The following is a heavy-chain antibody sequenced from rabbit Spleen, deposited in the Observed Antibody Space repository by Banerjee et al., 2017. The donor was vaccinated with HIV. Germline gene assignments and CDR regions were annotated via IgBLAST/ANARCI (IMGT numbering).Heavy chain of an antibody. J-gene: IGHJ6*01. V-gene: IGHV1S47*01. D-gene: IGHD8-1*01. CDR1: GFDFSTYS. CDR2: IVPIFGVT. CDR3: ARDTASSFSSYGMDL. Sequence: QQQLEESGGGLVQPEGSLTLTCKASGFDFSTYSMSWVRQAPGKGLEWIGYIVPIFGVTYYANWVNGRFTISSHNAQNTLYLHLNSLTAADTATYFCARDTASSFSSYGMDLWGPGTLVTVS.